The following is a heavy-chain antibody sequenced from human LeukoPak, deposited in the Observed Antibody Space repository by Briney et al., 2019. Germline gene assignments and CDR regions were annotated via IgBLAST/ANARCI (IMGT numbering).Heavy chain of an antibody. D-gene: IGHD5-24*01. Sequence: GASVKVSCKASGYTFTSYYMHWVRQPPGQGLEWMGIINPSGGSTSYAQRFQGRVTMTRDTSTSTVYMELSSLRSEDTAVYYCARVRRESVELDPWGQGTLVTVSS. CDR1: GYTFTSYY. J-gene: IGHJ5*02. V-gene: IGHV1-46*01. CDR3: ARVRRESVELDP. CDR2: INPSGGST.